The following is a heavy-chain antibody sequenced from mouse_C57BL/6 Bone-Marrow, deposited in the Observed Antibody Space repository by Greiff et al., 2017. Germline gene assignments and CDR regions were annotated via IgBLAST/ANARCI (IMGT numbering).Heavy chain of an antibody. J-gene: IGHJ4*01. CDR2: IHPNSGST. V-gene: IGHV1-64*01. CDR1: GYTFTSYW. Sequence: VQLQQPGAELVKPGASVKLSCKASGYTFTSYWMHWVKQRPGQGLEWIGMIHPNSGSTNYNEKFKSKATLTVDKSSSTAYMQLSSLTSEDSAVYYCARTYYGSSYYAMDDWGQGTSVTVSS. D-gene: IGHD1-1*01. CDR3: ARTYYGSSYYAMDD.